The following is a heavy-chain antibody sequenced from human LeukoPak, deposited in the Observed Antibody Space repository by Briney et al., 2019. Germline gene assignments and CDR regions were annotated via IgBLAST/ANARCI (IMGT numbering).Heavy chain of an antibody. J-gene: IGHJ4*02. CDR3: ARDGGSSSWLAY. D-gene: IGHD6-13*01. V-gene: IGHV4-38-2*02. CDR1: GYSISSGYY. Sequence: SSETLSLTCNVSGYSISSGYYWGWIRQPPGKGLEWIANIYSTGTTNFNPSLKSRVSISVDTSKNQSSLKLTSVTAADTAVYFCARDGGSSSWLAYWGQGTLVTVSS. CDR2: IYSTGTT.